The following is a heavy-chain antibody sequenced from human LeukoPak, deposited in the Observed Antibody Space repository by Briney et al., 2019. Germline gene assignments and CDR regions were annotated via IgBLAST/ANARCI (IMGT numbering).Heavy chain of an antibody. D-gene: IGHD6-13*01. Sequence: RGGSLRLSCAASGVIFSSYWMNWVRQGPGKGLEWVANIKQDGSEKKYVDSVKGRFTISRDNAKNSLYLQMNSLRAEDTAMYYCMTASRSSSWPPPTWGQGTLVTVSS. J-gene: IGHJ5*02. CDR1: GVIFSSYW. V-gene: IGHV3-7*01. CDR2: IKQDGSEK. CDR3: MTASRSSSWPPPT.